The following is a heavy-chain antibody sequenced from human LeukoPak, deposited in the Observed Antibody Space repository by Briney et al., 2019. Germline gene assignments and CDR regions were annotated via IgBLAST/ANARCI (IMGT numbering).Heavy chain of an antibody. CDR2: IYPSDLDI. Sequence: GESLKISCEGSGYFFNSYWIAWVRHMPGKGLEWMGIIYPSDLDIRHSPSFQGQVTMSVDKSNSIAYLQWNSLKASDTGMYFCARGDPTGGNYHTLDYWGQGTLVTVSS. CDR3: ARGDPTGGNYHTLDY. CDR1: GYFFNSYW. D-gene: IGHD5-24*01. V-gene: IGHV5-51*01. J-gene: IGHJ4*02.